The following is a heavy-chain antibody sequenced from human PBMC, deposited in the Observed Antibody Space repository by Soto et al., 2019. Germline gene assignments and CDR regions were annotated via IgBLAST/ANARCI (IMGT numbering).Heavy chain of an antibody. J-gene: IGHJ3*01. CDR2: VTPSSGGT. Sequence: QVQLVQSGAEVKKPGASVMASCKTSGYTFNDYYIHWVRQAPGQGLEWMGWVTPSSGGTHNAQKFRGRVTMTSDSSTSADYMELSSRRSDDTAVYYCARELRTDSYTAFALWGQGTLVAVSS. D-gene: IGHD1-20*01. CDR1: GYTFNDYY. V-gene: IGHV1-2*02. CDR3: ARELRTDSYTAFAL.